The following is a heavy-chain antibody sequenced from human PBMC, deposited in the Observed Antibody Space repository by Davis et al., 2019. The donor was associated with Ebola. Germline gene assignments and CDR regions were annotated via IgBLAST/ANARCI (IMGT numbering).Heavy chain of an antibody. Sequence: SETLSLTCTVSAGSISSSSYYWGWIRQPPGKGLEWIGSIYYSGSTYYNPSLKSRVTISVDTSKNQFSLKLSSVTAADTAEYYCAAYKTGWYGSYGLDVWGLGTAVTVSS. CDR3: AAYKTGWYGSYGLDV. J-gene: IGHJ6*02. V-gene: IGHV4-39*07. D-gene: IGHD6-19*01. CDR1: AGSISSSSYY. CDR2: IYYSGST.